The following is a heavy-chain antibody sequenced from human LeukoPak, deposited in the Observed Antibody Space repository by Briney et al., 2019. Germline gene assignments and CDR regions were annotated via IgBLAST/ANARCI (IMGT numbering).Heavy chain of an antibody. J-gene: IGHJ1*01. CDR2: IYYSGST. CDR3: ASNDVVTAAAAAEYFQH. V-gene: IGHV4-59*08. CDR1: GGSISSYY. D-gene: IGHD2-21*02. Sequence: SETLSLTCTVSGGSISSYYWSWIRQPPGKGLEWIGYIYYSGSTNYNPSLKSRVTISVDTSKNQFSLKLSSVTAADTAAYYCASNDVVTAAAAAEYFQHWGQGTLVTVSS.